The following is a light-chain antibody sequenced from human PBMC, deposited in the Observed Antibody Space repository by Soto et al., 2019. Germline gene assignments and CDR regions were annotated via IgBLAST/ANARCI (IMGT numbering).Light chain of an antibody. CDR2: GAS. CDR1: QSVSSD. CDR3: QQYNNWPPYT. V-gene: IGKV3-15*01. Sequence: EIVMTQSPATLSVSPGERATLSCRASQSVSSDLAWYQRKPGQAPRLLIYGASTRATAIPARFSGSGSGTEFTLTISSLQSEDFAVYYCQQYNNWPPYTFGQGTKLEIK. J-gene: IGKJ2*01.